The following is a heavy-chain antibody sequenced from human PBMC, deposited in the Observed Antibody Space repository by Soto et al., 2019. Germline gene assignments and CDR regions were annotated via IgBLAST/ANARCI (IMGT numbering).Heavy chain of an antibody. CDR2: IYYSGST. J-gene: IGHJ6*03. CDR3: ARGLGYCSGGSCYFPPVYYYMDV. Sequence: QVQLQESGPGLVKPSQTLSLTCTVSGGSISSGGYYWSWIRQHPGKGLEWIGYIYYSGSTYYNPSLKSRVTISVDTSKNQFSLKLSSVTAADTAVYYCARGLGYCSGGSCYFPPVYYYMDVWGKGTTVTVSS. V-gene: IGHV4-31*03. CDR1: GGSISSGGYY. D-gene: IGHD2-15*01.